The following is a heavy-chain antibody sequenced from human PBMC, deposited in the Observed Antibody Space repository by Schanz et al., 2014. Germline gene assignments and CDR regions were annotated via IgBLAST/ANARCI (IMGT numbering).Heavy chain of an antibody. J-gene: IGHJ4*02. D-gene: IGHD6-13*01. CDR3: ARDGEAAAGCDY. CDR1: GYTFTSYG. CDR2: ISANNGNT. Sequence: QGQLVQSGAEVKKPGASVKVSCKASGYTFTSYGITWVRQAPGQGLEWMGWISANNGNTNKAQKLQGRVTMTTDTSTTTVYMELSSLRSDDTAVYYCARDGEAAAGCDYWGQGTLVTVSS. V-gene: IGHV1-18*01.